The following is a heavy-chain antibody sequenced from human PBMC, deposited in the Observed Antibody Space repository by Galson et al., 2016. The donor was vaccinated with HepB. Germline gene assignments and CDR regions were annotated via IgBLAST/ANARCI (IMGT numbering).Heavy chain of an antibody. D-gene: IGHD5-12*01. V-gene: IGHV2-70*11. CDR3: ARIPRGVDRAMDV. CDR2: IDWDDDK. Sequence: PALVKPPQTLTLTCTFSGFSLTTSGMCVNWIRQPPGKALEWLARIDWDDDKYYSTSLKTRLTISKDTSKNQVVLTMTNMDPVDTATYYCARIPRGVDRAMDVWGQGTTVTVSS. J-gene: IGHJ6*02. CDR1: GFSLTTSGMC.